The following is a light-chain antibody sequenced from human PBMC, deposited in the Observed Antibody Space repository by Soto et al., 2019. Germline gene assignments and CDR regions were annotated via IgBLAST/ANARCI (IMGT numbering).Light chain of an antibody. V-gene: IGKV3-20*01. Sequence: EIVMTQSPATLSVSPGESATLSCRASQYVSVRFLAWYQQKPGQAPRLLIYGASDRATGIPDRFTGSGSGTDFTLTISRLEPEDFAVYYCQQYGSSSWTFGQGTKVDIK. CDR2: GAS. CDR3: QQYGSSSWT. J-gene: IGKJ1*01. CDR1: QYVSVRF.